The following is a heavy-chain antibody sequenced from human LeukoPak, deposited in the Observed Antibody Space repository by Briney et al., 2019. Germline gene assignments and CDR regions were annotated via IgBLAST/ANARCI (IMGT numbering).Heavy chain of an antibody. D-gene: IGHD1-1*01. CDR1: GFTFDEHD. CDR2: ISKDGGNK. CDR3: AKRSGAPNNFDY. Sequence: PGGSLRLSCAASGFTFDEHDMFWVRQVPGEGLEWVCLISKDGGNKQYADSVKGRFSVSRDNNRNSLSLQMNSLRSEDTALYFCAKRSGAPNNFDYWGQGALVTVSS. V-gene: IGHV3-43*02. J-gene: IGHJ4*02.